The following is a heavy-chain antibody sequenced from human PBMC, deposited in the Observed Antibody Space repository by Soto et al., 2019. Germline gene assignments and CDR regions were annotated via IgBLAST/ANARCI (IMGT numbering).Heavy chain of an antibody. V-gene: IGHV3-64D*06. CDR1: GFTFSSYT. Sequence: VGSLRLSCSASGFTFSSYTMHWVRQAPGKGLDYVSGIRGNGDSPFYADSVKGRFTISRDNSKNALYLLMSSLSADDTAVYYCVKSRGGNNFDFFDWGQGALVTVSS. J-gene: IGHJ4*02. CDR2: IRGNGDSP. CDR3: VKSRGGNNFDFFD. D-gene: IGHD5-12*01.